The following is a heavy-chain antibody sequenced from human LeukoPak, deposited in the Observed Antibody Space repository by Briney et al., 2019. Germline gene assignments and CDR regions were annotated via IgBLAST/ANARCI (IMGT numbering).Heavy chain of an antibody. V-gene: IGHV4-59*01. J-gene: IGHJ3*02. Sequence: SETLSLTCSASSSFISSYYGSLIQQPPRKGLERSGNISYSGSTNYNPSLKSRVTISVDTSKNQFSLKLSSVTAADTAVYYCARGKTYYDISKDAFDIWGQGTMVTVSS. D-gene: IGHD3-22*01. CDR1: SSFISSYY. CDR3: ARGKTYYDISKDAFDI. CDR2: ISYSGST.